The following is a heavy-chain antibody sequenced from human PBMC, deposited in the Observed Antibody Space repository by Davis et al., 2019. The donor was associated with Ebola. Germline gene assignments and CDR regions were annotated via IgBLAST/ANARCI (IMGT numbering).Heavy chain of an antibody. CDR2: IKQDGSEK. V-gene: IGHV3-7*03. J-gene: IGHJ6*02. CDR3: AREVTMVRGMDV. CDR1: GFTFSNYG. D-gene: IGHD3-10*01. Sequence: GESLKISCAASGFTFSNYGMHWVRQAPGKGLEWVANIKQDGSEKYYVDSVKGRFTISRDNAKNSLYLQMNSLRAEDTAVYYCAREVTMVRGMDVWGQGTTATVSS.